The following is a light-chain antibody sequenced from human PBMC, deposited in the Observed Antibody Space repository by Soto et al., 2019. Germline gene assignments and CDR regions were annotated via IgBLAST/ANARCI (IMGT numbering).Light chain of an antibody. V-gene: IGKV3-20*01. Sequence: EIVLTQSPGTLSLSPGERATLSCRASQSVSYYLAWYQQKPGQAPRLLIYGTSIRATGVPDRFSGSGSATDFTFTISRLEPEDFAAYYCHQYGDSPQTFGQGTKVDIK. CDR3: HQYGDSPQT. J-gene: IGKJ1*01. CDR2: GTS. CDR1: QSVSYY.